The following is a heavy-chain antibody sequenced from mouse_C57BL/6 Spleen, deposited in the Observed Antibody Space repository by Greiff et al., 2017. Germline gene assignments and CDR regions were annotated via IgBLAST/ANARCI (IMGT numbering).Heavy chain of an antibody. V-gene: IGHV1-7*01. Sequence: QVHVKQSGAELAKPGASVKLSCKASGYTFTSYWMHWVKQRPGQGLEWIGYINPSSGYTKYNQKFKDKATLTADKSSSTAYMQLSSLTYEDSAVYYCASPLTGGAWFAYWGQGTLVTVSA. CDR3: ASPLTGGAWFAY. CDR1: GYTFTSYW. CDR2: INPSSGYT. J-gene: IGHJ3*01. D-gene: IGHD4-1*01.